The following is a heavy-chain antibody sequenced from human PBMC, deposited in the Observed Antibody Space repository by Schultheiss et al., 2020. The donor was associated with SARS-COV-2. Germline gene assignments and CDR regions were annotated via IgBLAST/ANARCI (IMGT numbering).Heavy chain of an antibody. V-gene: IGHV5-51*01. CDR1: GYSFTTYW. J-gene: IGHJ4*02. Sequence: GGSLRLSCKGSGYSFTTYWIGWVRQMPGKGLEWMGIIYPGDSDTRYSPSFQGQVTISADKSSSTAYLQWSSLKASDTAMYYCARQDLIEGVSAQNWGQGTLVTVSS. D-gene: IGHD3-10*01. CDR3: ARQDLIEGVSAQN. CDR2: IYPGDSDT.